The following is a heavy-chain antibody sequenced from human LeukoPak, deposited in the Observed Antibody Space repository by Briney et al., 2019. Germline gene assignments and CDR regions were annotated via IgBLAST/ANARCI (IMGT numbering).Heavy chain of an antibody. CDR1: GFTFSGYS. J-gene: IGHJ5*02. CDR2: INSDGINT. V-gene: IGHV3-74*01. D-gene: IGHD3-22*01. CDR3: ARDLGQYYDTSDNWFDP. Sequence: GGSLRLSCAASGFTFSGYSMNWVRQAPGKGPVWVSRINSDGINTSYADSVKGRFTISRDNAKNTLNLQMNSLRAEDTAVYYCARDLGQYYDTSDNWFDPWGQGTLVTVSS.